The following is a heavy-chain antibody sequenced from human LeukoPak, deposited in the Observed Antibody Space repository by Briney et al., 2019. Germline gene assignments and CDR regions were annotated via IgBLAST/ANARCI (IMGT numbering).Heavy chain of an antibody. Sequence: SETLSLTCSVSGMSISSYYWTWIRQPAGKGLEWIGRIFTSGSTSYNPSLASRVTMSVDTSKNQFSLTLTSVTAADTAVYYCARARRYCDGDCSSGVYWYFDLWGRGTLVTVSS. CDR1: GMSISSYY. V-gene: IGHV4-4*07. D-gene: IGHD2-21*02. CDR3: ARARRYCDGDCSSGVYWYFDL. J-gene: IGHJ2*01. CDR2: IFTSGST.